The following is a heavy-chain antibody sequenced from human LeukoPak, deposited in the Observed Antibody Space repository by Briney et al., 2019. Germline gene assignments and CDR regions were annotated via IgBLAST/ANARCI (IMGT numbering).Heavy chain of an antibody. CDR2: MNPNTDNT. CDR3: ARGLITIDY. CDR1: GYTFTSYD. V-gene: IGHV1-8*01. J-gene: IGHJ4*02. Sequence: ASVKVSCKASGYTFTSYDINWVRQATGQGLEWMGWMNPNTDNTGYAQKFQGRVTMTRNTSISTAYMELSSLRSEDTAVYYYARGLITIDYWDQGTLVTVSS. D-gene: IGHD3-22*01.